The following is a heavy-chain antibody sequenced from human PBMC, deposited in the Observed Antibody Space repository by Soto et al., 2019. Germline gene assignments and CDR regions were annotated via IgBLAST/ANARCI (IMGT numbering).Heavy chain of an antibody. Sequence: EVQLLESGGGLVQPGGSLRLSCEASGFTFTTYIMSWVRQAPGKGLELVSSINNNGDRTYYADSVKGRFTISRDNSKNTMYFQLNSLRAEDTALYFCAKINYYGSGGAIWGQGALVVVSS. D-gene: IGHD3-10*01. J-gene: IGHJ4*02. CDR1: GFTFTTYI. V-gene: IGHV3-23*01. CDR3: AKINYYGSGGAI. CDR2: INNNGDRT.